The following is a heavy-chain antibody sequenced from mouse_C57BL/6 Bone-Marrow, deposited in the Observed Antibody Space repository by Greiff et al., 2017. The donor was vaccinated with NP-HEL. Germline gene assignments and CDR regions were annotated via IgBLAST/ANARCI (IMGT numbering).Heavy chain of an antibody. J-gene: IGHJ3*01. D-gene: IGHD2-3*01. CDR2: IDPENGDT. CDR1: GFNIKDDY. Sequence: VQLQQSGAELVRPGASVKLSCTASGFNIKDDYMHWVKQRPEQGLEWIGWIDPENGDTEYASKFQGKATITADTSSNTAYLQLSSLTSEDTAVYYCTLYDLSWCAYWGQGTLVTVSA. V-gene: IGHV14-4*01. CDR3: TLYDLSWCAY.